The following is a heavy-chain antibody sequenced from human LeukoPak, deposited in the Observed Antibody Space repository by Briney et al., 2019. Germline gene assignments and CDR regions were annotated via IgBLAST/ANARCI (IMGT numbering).Heavy chain of an antibody. CDR1: GFTFSSYG. D-gene: IGHD3-10*01. Sequence: GSLRLSCAASGFTFSSYGMSWIRQPPGKGLEWIGEINHSGSTNYNPSLKIRVTMSVDTSKNQFSLKLSSVTAADTAVYYCARGAAYYYGSGSYFPHDYWGQGTLVTVSS. CDR3: ARGAAYYYGSGSYFPHDY. CDR2: INHSGST. J-gene: IGHJ4*02. V-gene: IGHV4-34*01.